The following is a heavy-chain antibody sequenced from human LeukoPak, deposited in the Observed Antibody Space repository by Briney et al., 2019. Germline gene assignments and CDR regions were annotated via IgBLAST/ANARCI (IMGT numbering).Heavy chain of an antibody. CDR2: INPNSGGT. V-gene: IGHV1-2*02. CDR1: GYTFTGYY. J-gene: IGHJ4*02. Sequence: ASVKVSCKASGYTFTGYYMHWVRQAPGQGLEWMGWINPNSGGTNYAQKFQGRVTMTRDTSISTAYVELSRLRSDDAAVYYCARGIPEYSSGWYLDFDYWGQGTVVTVSS. CDR3: ARGIPEYSSGWYLDFDY. D-gene: IGHD6-19*01.